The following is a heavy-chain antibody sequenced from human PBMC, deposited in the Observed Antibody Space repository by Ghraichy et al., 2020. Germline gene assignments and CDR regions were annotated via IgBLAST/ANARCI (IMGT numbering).Heavy chain of an antibody. J-gene: IGHJ5*02. CDR2: LFSTKST. D-gene: IGHD2-15*01. CDR1: GVSIDTSTNNY. CDR3: ARPQAGLSGGSHFDP. Sequence: SETLSLTCTVFGVSIDTSTNNYWGWIRQPPGKGLEWIGNLFSTKSTSYYYNPSLKGRLTISVDASKNQFSLKLYSVTAADTAVYYCARPQAGLSGGSHFDPWGPGTLVTVSS. V-gene: IGHV4-39*01.